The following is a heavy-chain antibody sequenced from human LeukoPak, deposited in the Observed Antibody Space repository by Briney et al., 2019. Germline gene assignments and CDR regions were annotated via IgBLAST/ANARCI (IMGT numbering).Heavy chain of an antibody. CDR3: ARDPRSGSGFDY. CDR2: IYYSGST. D-gene: IGHD6-19*01. J-gene: IGHJ4*02. V-gene: IGHV4-31*03. Sequence: SETLSLTCTVSGGSISSGGYYWSWIRQPPGKGLEWIGYIYYSGSTYYNPSLKSRVTISVDTSKNQFSLKLSSVTAADTAVYYCARDPRSGSGFDYWGQGTLVTVSS. CDR1: GGSISSGGYY.